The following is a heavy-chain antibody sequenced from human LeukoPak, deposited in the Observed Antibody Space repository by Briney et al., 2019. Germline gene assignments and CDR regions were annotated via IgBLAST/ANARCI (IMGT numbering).Heavy chain of an antibody. J-gene: IGHJ4*02. CDR1: GFTLSSYA. Sequence: QPGGSLRLSCTASGFTLSSYAMSWVRQAPGEGLEWVSTISGSADNTNYAEAVKGRFTISRDNSKNTMYLRMNSLRAEDTAVYYCAKQGFGCWGQGTLVTVSS. CDR2: ISGSADNT. CDR3: AKQGFGC. V-gene: IGHV3-23*01.